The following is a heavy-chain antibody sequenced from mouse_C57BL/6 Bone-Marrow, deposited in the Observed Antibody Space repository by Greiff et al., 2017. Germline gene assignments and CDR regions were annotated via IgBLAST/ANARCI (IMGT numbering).Heavy chain of an antibody. V-gene: IGHV1-81*01. CDR1: GYTFTSYG. J-gene: IGHJ3*01. CDR3: ARSGVTTNAY. D-gene: IGHD2-2*01. Sequence: QVQLQQSGAELARPGASVKLSCKASGYTFTSYGISWVKQRTGQGLEWIGEIYPRSGNTYYNEKFKGKATLTADKSSSTAYMELRSLTSEDSAVYFCARSGVTTNAYWGQGTLVTVSA. CDR2: IYPRSGNT.